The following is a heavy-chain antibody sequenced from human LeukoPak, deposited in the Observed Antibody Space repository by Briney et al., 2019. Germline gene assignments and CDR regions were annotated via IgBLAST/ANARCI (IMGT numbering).Heavy chain of an antibody. Sequence: SGTLSLTCAVSGASISSNWWNWVRQPPGKGLEWIGEIHHSGSANYNPSLKSRVTISLDTSENQFSLRLSSVTAADTAVYYCVRDRGELSYSHDYWGQGTLVTVSS. CDR1: GASISSNW. V-gene: IGHV4-4*02. CDR2: IHHSGSA. J-gene: IGHJ4*02. D-gene: IGHD3-10*01. CDR3: VRDRGELSYSHDY.